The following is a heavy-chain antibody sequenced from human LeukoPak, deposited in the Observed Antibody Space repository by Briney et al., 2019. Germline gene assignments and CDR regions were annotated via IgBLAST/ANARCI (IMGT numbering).Heavy chain of an antibody. CDR1: GYTFTSYG. CDR3: ARSYCSSTSCFNLYYYYYYGMDV. J-gene: IGHJ6*02. Sequence: RASVKVSCKASGYTFTSYGISWVRQAPGQGLEWMGWISAYNGNTNYAQKLQGRVTMTTDTSTSTAYMELRSLRSDDTAVYYCARSYCSSTSCFNLYYYYYYGMDVWGQGTTVTVSS. CDR2: ISAYNGNT. V-gene: IGHV1-18*01. D-gene: IGHD2-2*01.